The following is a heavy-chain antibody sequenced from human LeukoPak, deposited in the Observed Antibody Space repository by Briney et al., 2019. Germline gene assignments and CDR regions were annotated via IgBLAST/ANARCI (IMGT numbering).Heavy chain of an antibody. CDR3: ARHNSPWFDP. Sequence: GESLKISCKGSGYSFTTYWIGWVRQMPGKGLEWMGIIYPGDSNIRYSPSFQGQVTISADKSISTAYLQWSSLKASDTAMYYCARHNSPWFDPWGQGTLVTVSS. J-gene: IGHJ5*02. CDR2: IYPGDSNI. V-gene: IGHV5-51*01. D-gene: IGHD2/OR15-2a*01. CDR1: GYSFTTYW.